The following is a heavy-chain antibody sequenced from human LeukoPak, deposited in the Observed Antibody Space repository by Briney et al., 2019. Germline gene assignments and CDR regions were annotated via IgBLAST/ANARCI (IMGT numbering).Heavy chain of an antibody. Sequence: ASVKVSCKASGYTFTSYYIHWVRQAPGQGLEWMGWINSNSGGTNYAQKFQDRVTMNRDTSISTAYMELNRLRFDDTAVYYCARSPHILTGENFDYWGQGTLVTVSS. D-gene: IGHD3-9*01. J-gene: IGHJ4*02. CDR1: GYTFTSYY. CDR2: INSNSGGT. CDR3: ARSPHILTGENFDY. V-gene: IGHV1-2*02.